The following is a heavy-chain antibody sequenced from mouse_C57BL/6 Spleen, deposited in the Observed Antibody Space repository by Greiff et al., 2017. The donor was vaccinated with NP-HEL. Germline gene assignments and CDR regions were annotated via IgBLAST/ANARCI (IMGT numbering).Heavy chain of an antibody. Sequence: EVKLMESGEGLVKPGGSLKLSCAASGFTFSSYAMSWVRQTPEKRLEWVAYISSGGDYIYYADTVKGRFTISRDNARNTLYLQMNSLKSEDTAMYYCTREDYYSNYFDYWGQGTTLTVSS. V-gene: IGHV5-9-1*02. CDR1: GFTFSSYA. J-gene: IGHJ2*01. D-gene: IGHD2-5*01. CDR2: ISSGGDYI. CDR3: TREDYYSNYFDY.